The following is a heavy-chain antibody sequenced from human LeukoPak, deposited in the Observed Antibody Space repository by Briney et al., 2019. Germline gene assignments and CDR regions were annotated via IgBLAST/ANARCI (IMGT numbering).Heavy chain of an antibody. CDR2: ISGSGDNT. CDR3: ASSLYGMDV. CDR1: GFTFSSYA. J-gene: IGHJ6*02. V-gene: IGHV3-23*01. D-gene: IGHD2-15*01. Sequence: GGSLRLSCAASGFTFSSYAMSWVRQAPGKGLEWVSGISGSGDNTYYADSVKGRFTISRDNSKNTLYVQVNSLGTEDTAAYYCASSLYGMDVWGQGTTVTVSS.